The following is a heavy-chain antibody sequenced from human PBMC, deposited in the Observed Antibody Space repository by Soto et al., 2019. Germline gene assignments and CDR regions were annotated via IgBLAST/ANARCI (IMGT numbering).Heavy chain of an antibody. V-gene: IGHV1-18*01. CDR2: ISAYNGNT. D-gene: IGHD5-18*01. CDR1: GYTFTSYG. Sequence: QVQLVQSGAEVKKPGASVKVSCKASGYTFTSYGISWVRQAPGQGLEWMGWISAYNGNTNYAQKLQGRVTMTTDTSTSTAYMELRSRISDDTAVYYCASSLLVGYGLEGESDWGQGTLVTVSS. J-gene: IGHJ4*02. CDR3: ASSLLVGYGLEGESD.